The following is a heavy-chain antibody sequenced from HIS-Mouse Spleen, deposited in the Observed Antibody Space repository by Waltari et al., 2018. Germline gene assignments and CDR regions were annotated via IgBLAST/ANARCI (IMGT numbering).Heavy chain of an antibody. J-gene: IGHJ4*02. Sequence: QVQLQQWGAGLLKPSETLSLTCAVYGGSFSGYYWSWIRQPPGKGREWIGEINHSGSTKYNPTRKSRVTRSVDTSKNQCSLKLSSVTAADTAVYYCASVAPPQRLAQDYWGQGTLVTVSS. CDR2: INHSGST. CDR1: GGSFSGYY. V-gene: IGHV4-34*01. D-gene: IGHD2-15*01. CDR3: ASVAPPQRLAQDY.